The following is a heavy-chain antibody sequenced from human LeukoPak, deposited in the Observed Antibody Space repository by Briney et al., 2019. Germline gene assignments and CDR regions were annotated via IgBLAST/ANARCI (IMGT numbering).Heavy chain of an antibody. CDR2: IRSNSNTYAT. CDR3: IRWIDNYGPGSYPSLDY. CDR1: GFTFSGSA. Sequence: GGSLRLSCAASGFTFSGSAIHWVRQASGKGLEWVGRIRSNSNTYATAYGASVKGRFTISRDDSKNTAYLQMNSLKTEDTAVYYCIRWIDNYGPGSYPSLDYWGQGTLVIVSP. D-gene: IGHD3-10*01. V-gene: IGHV3-73*01. J-gene: IGHJ4*02.